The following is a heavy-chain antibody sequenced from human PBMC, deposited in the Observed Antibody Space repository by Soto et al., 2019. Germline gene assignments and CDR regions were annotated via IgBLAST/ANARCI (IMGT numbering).Heavy chain of an antibody. D-gene: IGHD2-8*01. V-gene: IGHV3-72*01. CDR1: GFTFSDHY. CDR2: TRNKANSYTT. J-gene: IGHJ3*02. Sequence: GGSLRLSCAASGFTFSDHYMDWVRQAPGKGLEWVGRTRNKANSYTTEYAASVKGRFTISRDDSKNSLYLQMNSLKTEDTAVYYCARVRSEMVYAIRGAFDIWGQGTMVTVSS. CDR3: ARVRSEMVYAIRGAFDI.